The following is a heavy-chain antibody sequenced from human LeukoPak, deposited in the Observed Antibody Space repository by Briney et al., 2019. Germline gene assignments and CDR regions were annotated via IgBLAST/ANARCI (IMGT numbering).Heavy chain of an antibody. CDR3: AAGVVATIRFPFDY. D-gene: IGHD5-12*01. CDR2: IYYSGST. CDR1: GGSISSYY. J-gene: IGHJ4*02. Sequence: SETLSLTCTVSGGSISSYYWSWIRQPPGKGLEWIGYIYYSGSTNYNPSPKSRVTISVDTSKNQFSLKLSSVTAADTAVYYCAAGVVATIRFPFDYWGQGTLVTVSS. V-gene: IGHV4-59*01.